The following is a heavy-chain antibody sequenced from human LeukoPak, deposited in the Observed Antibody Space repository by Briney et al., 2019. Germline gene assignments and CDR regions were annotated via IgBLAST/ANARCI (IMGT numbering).Heavy chain of an antibody. CDR2: INSDGSST. D-gene: IGHD1-26*01. CDR1: GFTFSSYW. J-gene: IGHJ4*02. Sequence: GGSLRLSCAASGFTFSSYWMHWVRQAPGKGLVWVSRINSDGSSTSYADSVKGRFTISRDNAKNTLYLQMNSLRAKDTAVYYCARGMGANYGYYWGQGTLVTVSS. CDR3: ARGMGANYGYY. V-gene: IGHV3-74*01.